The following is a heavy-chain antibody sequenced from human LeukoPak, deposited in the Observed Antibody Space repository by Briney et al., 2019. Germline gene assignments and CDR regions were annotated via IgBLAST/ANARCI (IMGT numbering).Heavy chain of an antibody. J-gene: IGHJ2*01. CDR2: IKGRGVDT. D-gene: IGHD1-14*01. CDR3: AREMYIQIWYFDL. Sequence: PGGSLRLSCAASGFIFSNYAMSWVRQPPGKGLEWVSSIKGRGVDTFSADSVKCRFPITRENSKNTLYLQMKSLRAEDTAVEYCAREMYIQIWYFDLWGRGTLVTVSS. V-gene: IGHV3-23*01. CDR1: GFIFSNYA.